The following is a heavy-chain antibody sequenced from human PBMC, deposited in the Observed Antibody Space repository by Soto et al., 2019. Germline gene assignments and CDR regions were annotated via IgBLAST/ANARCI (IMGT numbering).Heavy chain of an antibody. D-gene: IGHD4-4*01. CDR2: IYYSGST. Sequence: PSETLSLTCTVSGGSISSGDYYWSWIRQPPGKGLEWIGYIYYSGSTYYNPSLKSRVTITVDTSKNQFSLKLSSVTAADTAVYYCARSPTVTTEEDYYYGMDVWGQGTTVTVSS. CDR3: ARSPTVTTEEDYYYGMDV. V-gene: IGHV4-30-4*01. CDR1: GGSISSGDYY. J-gene: IGHJ6*02.